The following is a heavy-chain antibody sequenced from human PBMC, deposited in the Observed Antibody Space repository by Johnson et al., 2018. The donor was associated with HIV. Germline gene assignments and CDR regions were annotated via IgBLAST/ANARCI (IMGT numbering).Heavy chain of an antibody. D-gene: IGHD6-13*01. J-gene: IGHJ3*01. Sequence: VQLVESGGDLVQPGRSLRLSCTASGFTFGDYAMSWFRQAPGKGLEWVGFIRSEAYGGTTDYAASVKGRVTISRDDSESIAYLEMNSLKTEDTGVYYCSRGIAAAGTPVAFDVWGQGTMVIVFS. CDR3: SRGIAAAGTPVAFDV. V-gene: IGHV3-49*03. CDR2: IRSEAYGGTT. CDR1: GFTFGDYA.